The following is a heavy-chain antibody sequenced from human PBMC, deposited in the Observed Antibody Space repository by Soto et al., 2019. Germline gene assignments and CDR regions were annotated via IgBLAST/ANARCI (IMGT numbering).Heavy chain of an antibody. J-gene: IGHJ4*02. V-gene: IGHV3-73*01. CDR1: GFTLSGSA. CDR2: IKTKTDKYAT. D-gene: IGHD6-19*01. Sequence: GGSLRLSCAASGFTLSGSAIHWVRQASGKGLEWVGRIKTKTDKYATAYAASVKGRFTISRDDSKNTAYLQMNSLKTEDTAVYYCAQNGQWLATPPVAWGQGSLVTVSS. CDR3: AQNGQWLATPPVA.